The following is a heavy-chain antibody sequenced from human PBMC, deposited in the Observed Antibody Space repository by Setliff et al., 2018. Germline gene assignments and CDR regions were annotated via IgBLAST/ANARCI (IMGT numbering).Heavy chain of an antibody. CDR2: INPDNGNR. J-gene: IGHJ3*02. CDR3: TRDFLGATASFDI. V-gene: IGHV1-3*01. Sequence: EASVKVSCKASGFTLTSYPIHWVRQAPGQRLEWMGWINPDNGNRKYSQRFQGRVTITRDTSASTVFLELSTLRSEDTAVYYCTRDFLGATASFDIWGQETMVTVSS. D-gene: IGHD3-3*01. CDR1: GFTLTSYP.